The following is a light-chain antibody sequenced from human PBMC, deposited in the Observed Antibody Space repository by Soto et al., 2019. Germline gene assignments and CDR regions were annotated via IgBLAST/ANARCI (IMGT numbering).Light chain of an antibody. CDR3: QQYNVYPVT. Sequence: DIQMTQSPSTLSASVGDRVTITGRASQSISSWLAWYQQKPGKAPKLLIYKASSLESGVPSRFSGSGSGTEFTLTISGLHPDDFATYYCQQYNVYPVTFGQGTKVDIK. CDR2: KAS. J-gene: IGKJ1*01. V-gene: IGKV1-5*03. CDR1: QSISSW.